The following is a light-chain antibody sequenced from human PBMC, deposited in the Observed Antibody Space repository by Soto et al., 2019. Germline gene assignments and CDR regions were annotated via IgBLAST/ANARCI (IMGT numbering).Light chain of an antibody. CDR1: SRDVGGYNY. CDR3: SSYTSRIPLDV. V-gene: IGLV2-14*01. CDR2: DVS. Sequence: QSALTQPASVSGSPGQSITISCTGTSRDVGGYNYVSWYQQHPGKAPKLMIDDVSNRPSGVSNRFSGSKSGNTASLTISGLQADDEAVYYCSSYTSRIPLDVFGTGTKVTVL. J-gene: IGLJ1*01.